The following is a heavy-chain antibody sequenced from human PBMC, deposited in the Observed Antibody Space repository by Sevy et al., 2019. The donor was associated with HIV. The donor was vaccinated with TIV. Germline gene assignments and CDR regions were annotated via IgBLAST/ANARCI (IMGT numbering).Heavy chain of an antibody. CDR3: ASEMSSSRGDLDY. V-gene: IGHV3-11*01. Sequence: GGSLRLSCAASGFTFSDYYMSWIRQAPGKGLDWVSYISNSGNTIKYADSVKGRFTISRDNAKNSLYLQMNSLRADDTAVYYCASEMSSSRGDLDYWGQGTLVTVSS. J-gene: IGHJ4*02. CDR2: ISNSGNTI. D-gene: IGHD6-19*01. CDR1: GFTFSDYY.